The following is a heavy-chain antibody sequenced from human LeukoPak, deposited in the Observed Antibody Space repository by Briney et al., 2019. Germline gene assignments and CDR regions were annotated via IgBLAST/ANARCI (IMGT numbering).Heavy chain of an antibody. Sequence: GASVKVSCKASGYTFTGYYMHWVRQAPGQGLEWMGWINPNSGGTNYAQKFQGRVTMTRDTSISTAYMELSRLRSDDTAVYYCARDLGGIVVVVAAQLDYWGQGTLVTVSS. D-gene: IGHD2-15*01. J-gene: IGHJ4*02. V-gene: IGHV1-2*02. CDR2: INPNSGGT. CDR1: GYTFTGYY. CDR3: ARDLGGIVVVVAAQLDY.